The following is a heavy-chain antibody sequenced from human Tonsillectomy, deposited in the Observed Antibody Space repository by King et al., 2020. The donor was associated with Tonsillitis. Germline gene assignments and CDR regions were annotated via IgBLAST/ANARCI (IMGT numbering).Heavy chain of an antibody. Sequence: EVQLVESGGGLVQPGRSLRLSCAASGFTLDDYAMHWVRQAPGKGLEWVSGISWNSGSIGYADSVKGRFTISRDNAKNSLYLQMNSLRTEDTALYYCAKGEGSSGWLLMFNDAFDIWGQGTMVTVSS. CDR2: ISWNSGSI. D-gene: IGHD6-19*01. J-gene: IGHJ3*02. V-gene: IGHV3-9*01. CDR1: GFTLDDYA. CDR3: AKGEGSSGWLLMFNDAFDI.